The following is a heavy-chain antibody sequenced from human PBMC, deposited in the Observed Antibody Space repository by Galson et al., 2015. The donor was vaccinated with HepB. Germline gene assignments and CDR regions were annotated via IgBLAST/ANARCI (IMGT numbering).Heavy chain of an antibody. V-gene: IGHV1-46*01. CDR3: ARGVVVLISDYFDY. Sequence: SVKVSCKASGYTFTNYYIHWVRQAPGQGLEWMGIINPSGGSTTYAQKFQGRVTMTRDTSTSTAYMDLSSLRSEDTAVYYCARGVVVLISDYFDYWGQGTLVTVSS. CDR2: INPSGGST. J-gene: IGHJ4*02. CDR1: GYTFTNYY. D-gene: IGHD2-2*01.